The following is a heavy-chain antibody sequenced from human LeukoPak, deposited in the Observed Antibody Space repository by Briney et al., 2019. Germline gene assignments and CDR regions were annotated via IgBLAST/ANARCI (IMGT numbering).Heavy chain of an antibody. J-gene: IGHJ4*02. CDR2: IYSGADT. CDR3: ARDLRITMIVERGPVDY. Sequence: GGSLRLSCAASGFPVSSNYMSWVRQAPGKGLEWVSVIYSGADTYYAESVKGRFTISRDNSKNTLYLQMNSLRAEDTAVYYCARDLRITMIVERGPVDYWGQGTLVTVSS. D-gene: IGHD3-22*01. CDR1: GFPVSSNY. V-gene: IGHV3-66*02.